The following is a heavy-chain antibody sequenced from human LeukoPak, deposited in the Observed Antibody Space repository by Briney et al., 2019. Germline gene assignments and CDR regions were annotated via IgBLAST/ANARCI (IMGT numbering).Heavy chain of an antibody. CDR3: ARDSVAPKDYDSSGYYYYYGMDV. CDR2: IIPIFGTA. D-gene: IGHD3-22*01. CDR1: GYTFSSYA. Sequence: SVKVSCKASGYTFSSYAISWVRQAPGQGLEWMGGIIPIFGTANYAQKFQGRVTITADESTSTAYMELSSLRSEDTAVYYCARDSVAPKDYDSSGYYYYYGMDVWGQGTTVTVSS. J-gene: IGHJ6*02. V-gene: IGHV1-69*13.